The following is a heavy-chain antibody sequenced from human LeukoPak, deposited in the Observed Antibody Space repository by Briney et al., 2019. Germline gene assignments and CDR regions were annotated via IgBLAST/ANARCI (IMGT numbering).Heavy chain of an antibody. D-gene: IGHD2-2*01. J-gene: IGHJ6*04. CDR3: TTAFFGCTNTSCYEAYYYYGMDV. Sequence: GGSLRLSCAASVSGFTFSNAWMSWVRQGPGKGLEWVGRIKRKTDGGTTDYGAPVKGRFTISRDDSKNTLYLQMNSLKTEDTAVYYCTTAFFGCTNTSCYEAYYYYGMDVWGKGTTVTVSS. CDR1: GFTFSNAW. CDR2: IKRKTDGGTT. V-gene: IGHV3-15*01.